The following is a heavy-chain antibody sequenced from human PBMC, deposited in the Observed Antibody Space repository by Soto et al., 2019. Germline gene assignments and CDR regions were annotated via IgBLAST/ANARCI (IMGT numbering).Heavy chain of an antibody. CDR3: ARGPYSGYDYWIDY. V-gene: IGHV4-39*01. J-gene: IGHJ4*02. Sequence: PSETLSLTCTVSGGSISSSSYYWGWIRQPPGKGLEWIGSIYYSGSTYYNPSLKSRVTISVDTSKNQFSLKLSSVTAADTAVYYCARGPYSGYDYWIDYWGQGTLVTVSS. CDR1: GGSISSSSYY. D-gene: IGHD5-12*01. CDR2: IYYSGST.